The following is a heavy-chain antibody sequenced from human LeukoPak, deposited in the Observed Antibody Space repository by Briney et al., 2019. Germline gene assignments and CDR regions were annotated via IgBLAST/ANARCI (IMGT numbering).Heavy chain of an antibody. D-gene: IGHD6-19*01. V-gene: IGHV5-51*01. Sequence: GESLQISCKGSGYSFTTYWIGWVRQMPGKGLEWMGMIFPGDSNMKYSPSFEGQVTISADKSISTAYLQWNSLRASDTAMYYCVRHPRIALAGHYFDYWGQGTLVTVSS. CDR2: IFPGDSNM. CDR3: VRHPRIALAGHYFDY. J-gene: IGHJ4*02. CDR1: GYSFTTYW.